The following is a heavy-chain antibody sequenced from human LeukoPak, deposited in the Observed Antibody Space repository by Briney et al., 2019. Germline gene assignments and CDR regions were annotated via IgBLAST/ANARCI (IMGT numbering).Heavy chain of an antibody. CDR1: GFTFSSYW. J-gene: IGHJ3*02. V-gene: IGHV3-74*01. Sequence: LGGSLRLSCAASGFTFSSYWMHWVRQAPGKGLVWVSRINSDGSSTSYADSVKGRFTISRDNAKNTLYLQMNSLRAEDTAVYYCARRGTTSGLDIWGQGTMVTVSS. D-gene: IGHD4-17*01. CDR3: ARRGTTSGLDI. CDR2: INSDGSST.